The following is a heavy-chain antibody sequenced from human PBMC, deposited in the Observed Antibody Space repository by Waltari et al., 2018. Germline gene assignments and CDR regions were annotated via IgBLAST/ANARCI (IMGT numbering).Heavy chain of an antibody. CDR2: IRWNSGSL. CDR1: GFTFDDYA. V-gene: IGHV3-9*01. D-gene: IGHD3-16*01. CDR3: AKENWGDTRSYYGMDV. Sequence: EVQLVESGGGLVQPGRSLRLSCAASGFTFDDYAMHWVRQAPGQGLEWVSGIRWNSGSLGYADSVKGRFTISRDNAKNSLYLQMNSLRAEDTALYYCAKENWGDTRSYYGMDVWGKGTTVTVSS. J-gene: IGHJ6*04.